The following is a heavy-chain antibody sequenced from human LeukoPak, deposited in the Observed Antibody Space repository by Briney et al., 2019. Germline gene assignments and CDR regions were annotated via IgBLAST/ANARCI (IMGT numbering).Heavy chain of an antibody. CDR1: GFTSSTYT. V-gene: IGHV3-48*01. CDR3: ARSVEVANWFFDL. J-gene: IGHJ2*01. CDR2: ISSSSSTI. D-gene: IGHD5-24*01. Sequence: GGSLRLSCAASGFTSSTYTMNWVRQAPGKGLEWVSYISSSSSTIFYADSVMGQFTISRDNAKNSLYLQMNSLRGDDTAVYYCARSVEVANWFFDLWGRGTLVTVSS.